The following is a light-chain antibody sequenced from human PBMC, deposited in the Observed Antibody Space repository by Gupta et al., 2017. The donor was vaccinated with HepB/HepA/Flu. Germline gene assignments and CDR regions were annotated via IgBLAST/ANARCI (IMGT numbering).Light chain of an antibody. V-gene: IGKV1-8*01. J-gene: IGKJ1*01. CDR1: QGISSY. Sequence: AIRMTQSPSSFSASTGDRVTITCRASQGISSYLAWYQQKPGKAPKLLIYAASTLQSGVPSRFSGSGSGTDFTLTISCLQSEDFATDYGQQYDSYPWTFGQGTKVEIK. CDR2: AAS. CDR3: QQYDSYPWT.